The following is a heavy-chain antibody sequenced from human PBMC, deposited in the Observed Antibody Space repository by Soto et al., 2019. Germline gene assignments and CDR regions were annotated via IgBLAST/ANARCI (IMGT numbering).Heavy chain of an antibody. CDR3: ARESGVNDFWSGTYINWFDP. D-gene: IGHD3-3*01. CDR2: INHIGST. Sequence: SETLSLTCAVYGGSFSGYYWSWIRQPPGKGLEWVGEINHIGSTNYNPSLKSRVTIPVDTSKNQFALKLSSVTAADTAVYYSARESGVNDFWSGTYINWFDPWGQGTLVTVSS. CDR1: GGSFSGYY. J-gene: IGHJ5*02. V-gene: IGHV4-34*01.